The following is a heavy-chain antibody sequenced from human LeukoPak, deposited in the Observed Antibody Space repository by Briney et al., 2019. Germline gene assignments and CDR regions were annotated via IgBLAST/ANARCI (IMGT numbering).Heavy chain of an antibody. CDR1: GFTFSSYS. CDR3: ARERLSAFDI. D-gene: IGHD6-25*01. Sequence: GGSLRLSCAASGFTFSSYSMNWARQAPGKGLEWVSSISSSSSYIYYADSVKGRFTISRDNAKNSLYLQMNSLRAEDTAVYYCARERLSAFDIWGQGTMVTVSS. CDR2: ISSSSSYI. V-gene: IGHV3-21*01. J-gene: IGHJ3*02.